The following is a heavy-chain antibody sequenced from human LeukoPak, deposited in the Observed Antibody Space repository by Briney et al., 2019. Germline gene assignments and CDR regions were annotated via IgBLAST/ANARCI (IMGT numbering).Heavy chain of an antibody. CDR3: ARQGIVGAKRGGWFDY. V-gene: IGHV3-33*01. Sequence: GRSLRLSCAASGFTFSSYGMHWVRQGPGKGLEWVAVIWYDGSNENYADSVKGRFTISRDNSKKTMYLQMNSLRAEDTAVYYCARQGIVGAKRGGWFDYWGHGTLVTVSS. D-gene: IGHD1-26*01. CDR2: IWYDGSNE. J-gene: IGHJ4*01. CDR1: GFTFSSYG.